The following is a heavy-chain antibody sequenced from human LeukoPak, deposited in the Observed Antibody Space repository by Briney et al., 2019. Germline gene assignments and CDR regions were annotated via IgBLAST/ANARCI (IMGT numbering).Heavy chain of an antibody. J-gene: IGHJ6*03. CDR2: IKQDGSEK. CDR3: ARDDFWSGPPHYYMDV. CDR1: GLTGYG. Sequence: GGSLRLSCAATGLTGYGMSWVRQAPGKGLEWVANIKQDGSEKYYVDSVKGRFTISRDNAKNSLYLQMNSLRAEDTAVYYCARDDFWSGPPHYYMDVWGKGTTVTVSS. V-gene: IGHV3-7*01. D-gene: IGHD3-3*01.